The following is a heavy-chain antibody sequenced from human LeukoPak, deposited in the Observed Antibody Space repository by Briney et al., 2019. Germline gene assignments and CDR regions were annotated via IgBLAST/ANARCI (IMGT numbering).Heavy chain of an antibody. V-gene: IGHV3-23*01. CDR3: AKGILLSFYFDY. Sequence: GGSLRLSCAASGFTFSSHAMSWVRQAPGKGLEWVSTLSSSGGNTYYADSVKGRFTISRDNSKNTLYLQMNSLRAEDTAIYYCAKGILLSFYFDYWGQGTLVTVSS. CDR1: GFTFSSHA. CDR2: LSSSGGNT. J-gene: IGHJ4*02. D-gene: IGHD2/OR15-2a*01.